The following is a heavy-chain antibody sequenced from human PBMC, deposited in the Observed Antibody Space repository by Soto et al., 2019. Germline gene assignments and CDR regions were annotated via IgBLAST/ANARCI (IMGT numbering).Heavy chain of an antibody. V-gene: IGHV3-23*01. CDR3: AKNQGVELVPLATVDWFDP. CDR2: ISGSGFKK. J-gene: IGHJ5*02. D-gene: IGHD1-26*01. Sequence: EVVLLESGGGLEQPGGSLRLSCVASGFIFENFGMSWVRQAPGKGLEWISSISGSGFKKYYADSVKGRFTISRDNSKSTMYLELNNLSAEDTAVYHCAKNQGVELVPLATVDWFDPWGQGSVVTVSS. CDR1: GFIFENFG.